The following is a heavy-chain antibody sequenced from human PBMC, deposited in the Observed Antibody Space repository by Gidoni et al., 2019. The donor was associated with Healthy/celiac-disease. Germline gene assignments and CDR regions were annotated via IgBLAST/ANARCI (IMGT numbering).Heavy chain of an antibody. CDR1: GFPFGSYW. D-gene: IGHD3-22*01. Sequence: VQLVESWGGLVQPGGSLRLSCSASGFPFGSYWMSWVRQAPGKGLEWVANIKQDGSEKYYVDSVKGRFTISRDNAKNSLYLQMNSLRAEDTAVYYCARELGWLLLHPMDYWGQGTLVTVSS. V-gene: IGHV3-7*01. J-gene: IGHJ4*02. CDR2: IKQDGSEK. CDR3: ARELGWLLLHPMDY.